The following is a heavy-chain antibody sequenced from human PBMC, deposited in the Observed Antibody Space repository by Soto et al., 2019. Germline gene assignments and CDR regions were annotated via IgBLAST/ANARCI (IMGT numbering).Heavy chain of an antibody. V-gene: IGHV3-30*18. D-gene: IGHD4-17*01. J-gene: IGHJ6*02. Sequence: QVQLVESGGGVVQPGRSLRLSCAASGFTFSSYGMHWVRQAPGKGLEWVAVISYDGSNKYYADSVKGRFTISRDNSKNTLYLQMNSLRAEDTAVYYCAKDLPDLGDGDYHYYYYYGMDVWGQGTTVTVSS. CDR2: ISYDGSNK. CDR3: AKDLPDLGDGDYHYYYYYGMDV. CDR1: GFTFSSYG.